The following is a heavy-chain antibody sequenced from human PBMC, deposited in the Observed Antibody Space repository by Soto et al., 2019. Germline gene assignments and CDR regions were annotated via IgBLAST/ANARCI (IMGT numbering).Heavy chain of an antibody. D-gene: IGHD1-1*01. Sequence: QVHLVQSGAEVKKPGASVKVSCQGSGYAFTTYGITWVRQAPGQGLEWMGWISAHNGNTNYAQNLQGRVTVTRDTSTSTAYMELRSLRYDGPAVYYCARGRYGDYWGQGALVTVSS. J-gene: IGHJ4*02. CDR1: GYAFTTYG. V-gene: IGHV1-18*01. CDR3: ARGRYGDY. CDR2: ISAHNGNT.